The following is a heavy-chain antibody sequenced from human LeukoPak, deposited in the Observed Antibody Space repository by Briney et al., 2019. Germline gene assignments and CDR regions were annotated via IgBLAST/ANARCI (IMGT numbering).Heavy chain of an antibody. CDR2: ISAYNGNT. V-gene: IGHV1-18*01. CDR3: ARSLSIYCSGGSCYWAY. Sequence: VASVNVSCQASGYTFTSYGISWVRPAPGQGLEWMGWISAYNGNTNYAQKLQGRVTMTTDTSTSTAYMELRSLRSDDTAVYYCARSLSIYCSGGSCYWAYWGQGTLVTVSS. D-gene: IGHD2-15*01. J-gene: IGHJ4*02. CDR1: GYTFTSYG.